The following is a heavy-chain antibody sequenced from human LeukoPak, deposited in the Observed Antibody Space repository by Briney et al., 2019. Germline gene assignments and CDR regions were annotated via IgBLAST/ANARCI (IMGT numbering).Heavy chain of an antibody. V-gene: IGHV4-4*07. J-gene: IGHJ4*02. CDR1: GGSFSDYY. D-gene: IGHD2-15*01. Sequence: SETLSLTCTVSGGSFSDYYWSWIRQPAGKGLEWIGRIYTSGSTNYNPSLKSRVTMSLDMSKSQFSLKLNSVTAADTAVYYCARDLVAFDYWGQGALVIVSS. CDR2: IYTSGST. CDR3: ARDLVAFDY.